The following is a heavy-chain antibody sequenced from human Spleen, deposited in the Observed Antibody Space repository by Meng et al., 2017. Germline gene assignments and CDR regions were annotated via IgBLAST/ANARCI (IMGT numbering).Heavy chain of an antibody. D-gene: IGHD2-2*01. V-gene: IGHV4-59*08. Sequence: SETLSLTCTVPGGSISSYYWSWIRQPPGKGLDWIGYLYYSGSTNYSPSLKSRVTISVDTSKNQFALKLSSVTAADTAVYYCARVVGCSSTSCYDGPYYFDYWGQGTLVTVSS. CDR3: ARVVGCSSTSCYDGPYYFDY. J-gene: IGHJ4*02. CDR1: GGSISSYY. CDR2: LYYSGST.